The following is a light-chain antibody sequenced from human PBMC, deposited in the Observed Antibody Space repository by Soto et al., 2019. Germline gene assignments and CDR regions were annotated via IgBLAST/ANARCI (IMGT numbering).Light chain of an antibody. CDR3: CSYAGSSTSYV. V-gene: IGLV2-23*01. Sequence: QSALTQPASVSGSPGQSITISCTGTSSDVGSYNLVSWYQQHPGKAPKLMIYEGSKRPSGVSNRFSGSKSGNTASLTTSGLQAEDEAQYYCCSYAGSSTSYVVGTGTKVTVL. CDR1: SSDVGSYNL. J-gene: IGLJ1*01. CDR2: EGS.